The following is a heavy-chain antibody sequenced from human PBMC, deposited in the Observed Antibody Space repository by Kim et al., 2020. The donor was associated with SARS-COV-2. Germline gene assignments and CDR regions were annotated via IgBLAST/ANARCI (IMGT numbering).Heavy chain of an antibody. V-gene: IGHV3-23*01. CDR1: GFTFSNYA. J-gene: IGHJ4*02. D-gene: IGHD3-10*01. CDR3: AKSRAGGYYGSGTYGVRDF. Sequence: GGSLRLSCAASGFTFSNYAMNWVRQAPGKGLEWVSSISGNSGSTYYADSVKGRFTISRDKPKNTLYLQMNSLGAEDTAVYYCAKSRAGGYYGSGTYGVRDFWGQGTLVTVSS. CDR2: ISGNSGST.